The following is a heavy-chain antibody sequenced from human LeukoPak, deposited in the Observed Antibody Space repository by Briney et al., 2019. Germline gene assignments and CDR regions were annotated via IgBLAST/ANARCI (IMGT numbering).Heavy chain of an antibody. CDR2: ISWNSGSI. CDR1: GFTFDDYV. V-gene: IGHV3-9*01. J-gene: IGHJ6*02. Sequence: GGSLRLSCAASGFTFDDYVMHSVRPVPGKGLEWVSGISWNSGSIGYADSVKGRFTISRDNAKNSLYLQMNSLRAEDTALYYCSKEMNYGPYYYYYGMDVWGQGTTVTVSS. CDR3: SKEMNYGPYYYYYGMDV. D-gene: IGHD3-16*01.